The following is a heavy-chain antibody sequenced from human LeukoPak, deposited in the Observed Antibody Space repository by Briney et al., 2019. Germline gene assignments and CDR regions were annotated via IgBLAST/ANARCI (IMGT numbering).Heavy chain of an antibody. CDR2: IKQDGSEK. Sequence: GGSLRLSCAASGFTFSSYWMSWVGQAPGKGLEWVANIKQDGSEKYYVDSVKGRFTISRDNAKNSLYLQMNSLRAEDTAVYYCASKTDYYGSGSYGYWGQGTLVTVSS. V-gene: IGHV3-7*01. J-gene: IGHJ4*02. CDR1: GFTFSSYW. CDR3: ASKTDYYGSGSYGY. D-gene: IGHD3-10*01.